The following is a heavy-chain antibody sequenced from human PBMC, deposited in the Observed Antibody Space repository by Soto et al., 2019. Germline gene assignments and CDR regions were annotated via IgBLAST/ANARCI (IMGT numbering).Heavy chain of an antibody. Sequence: EVQLLQSGGRLVQPGGSLRLSCAASGFTSSSYAMTWVRQAPGKGLEWVSLISGSGGSTYYADSVKGRFTVSRDNSKNPLYLQMNGLRAEDTAVYRCAKVGVSVTLGWLGPWGQGTLVTVSS. CDR2: ISGSGGST. J-gene: IGHJ5*02. V-gene: IGHV3-23*01. D-gene: IGHD4-17*01. CDR1: GFTSSSYA. CDR3: AKVGVSVTLGWLGP.